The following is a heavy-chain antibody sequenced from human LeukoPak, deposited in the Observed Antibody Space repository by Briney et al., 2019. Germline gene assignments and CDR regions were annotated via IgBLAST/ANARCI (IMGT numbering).Heavy chain of an antibody. CDR3: ARDNTMVRGVIDY. Sequence: PSETLSLTCTVSGGSINIGDYFWRWLRQPPGRVRGWIGYICYSGSTYYNPSRISRVTISVDTSKIQFSLKLSSVTAADTAVYYCARDNTMVRGVIDYWGQGTLVTVSS. CDR1: GGSINIGDYF. D-gene: IGHD3-10*01. V-gene: IGHV4-30-4*01. CDR2: ICYSGST. J-gene: IGHJ4*02.